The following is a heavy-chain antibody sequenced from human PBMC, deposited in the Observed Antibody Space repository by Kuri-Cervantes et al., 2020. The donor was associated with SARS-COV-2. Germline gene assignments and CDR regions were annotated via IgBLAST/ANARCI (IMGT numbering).Heavy chain of an antibody. V-gene: IGHV3-30*02. CDR2: IRYDGNTA. J-gene: IGHJ4*02. CDR1: GFSFSSHG. D-gene: IGHD3-10*01. CDR3: AKDVDYYGSGSYYRGNFDY. Sequence: GGTLRLTCAASGFSFSSHGAHWVRQAPGKGLEWVAFIRYDGNTAYYGDSVEGRFTISRDNSKNTLYLHLTGLRPEDMAVYYCAKDVDYYGSGSYYRGNFDYWGQGTLVTVSS.